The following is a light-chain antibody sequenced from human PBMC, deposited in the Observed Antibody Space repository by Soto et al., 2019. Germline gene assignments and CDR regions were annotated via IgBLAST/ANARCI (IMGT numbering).Light chain of an antibody. CDR1: QSVSTTY. V-gene: IGKV3-20*01. J-gene: IGKJ5*01. CDR3: QQYGSYPIT. Sequence: EIVLTQSPGTLSLSPGERATLSCRASQSVSTTYLAWYQQKPGQPPRILIYGASSRDTGIPDRFSGSGSGTDFTLPISRLEPEDFSVYYCQQYGSYPITFGQGTRLEIK. CDR2: GAS.